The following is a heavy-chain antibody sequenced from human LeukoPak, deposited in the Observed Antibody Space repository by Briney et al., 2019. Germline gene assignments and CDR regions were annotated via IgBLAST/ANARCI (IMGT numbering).Heavy chain of an antibody. Sequence: PSETLSLTCSVSGGSISSYYWSWIRQPPGKGLEWIGYIYDSGSTNYNPSLKSRVTISVDTSKNQLSLKLSSATAADTAVYYCARAEGSGSYYYPPAFDYWGQGTLVTVSS. CDR2: IYDSGST. CDR1: GGSISSYY. CDR3: ARAEGSGSYYYPPAFDY. J-gene: IGHJ4*02. D-gene: IGHD3-10*01. V-gene: IGHV4-59*01.